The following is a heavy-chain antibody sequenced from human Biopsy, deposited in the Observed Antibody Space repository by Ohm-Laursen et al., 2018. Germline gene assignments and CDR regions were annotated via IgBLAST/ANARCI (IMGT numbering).Heavy chain of an antibody. Sequence: SGDLSLTCTVSGGSIKSYYWNWIRQSPGKGLEWIGFIYYTGHTNYNPSLKSRATISVDTSKNQFSLKVISVTAADTAVYYCARLTGDPSYWGQGILVTVSS. J-gene: IGHJ4*02. CDR1: GGSIKSYY. CDR2: IYYTGHT. V-gene: IGHV4-59*01. CDR3: ARLTGDPSY. D-gene: IGHD7-27*01.